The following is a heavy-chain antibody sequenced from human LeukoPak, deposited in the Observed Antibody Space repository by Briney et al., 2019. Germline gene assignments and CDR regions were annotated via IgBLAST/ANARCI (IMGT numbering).Heavy chain of an antibody. CDR1: GGSFSGYH. Sequence: SETLSLTCAVYGGSFSGYHWSWIRQPPGKGLEWIGEINHSGSTNYNPSLKSRVTISVDTSKNQFSLKLSSVTAADTAVYYCARAKVVPAAIGSTFYYYGMDVWGQGTTVTVSS. CDR2: INHSGST. J-gene: IGHJ6*02. CDR3: ARAKVVPAAIGSTFYYYGMDV. D-gene: IGHD2-2*01. V-gene: IGHV4-34*01.